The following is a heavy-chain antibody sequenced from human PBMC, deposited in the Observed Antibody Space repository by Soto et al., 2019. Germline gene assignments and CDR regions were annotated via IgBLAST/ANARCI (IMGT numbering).Heavy chain of an antibody. CDR1: GGSISSGGYY. J-gene: IGHJ2*01. CDR3: ARGGSVVLRRNWYFDL. V-gene: IGHV4-31*03. CDR2: INYSGST. D-gene: IGHD1-26*01. Sequence: TSETLSLTCTVSGGSISSGGYYWSWIRQHPGKGLEWIGDINYSGSTYYNQSLKSRVTISVDTSKNQFSLKLSSVTAADTAVYYCARGGSVVLRRNWYFDLWGRGTLVTVSS.